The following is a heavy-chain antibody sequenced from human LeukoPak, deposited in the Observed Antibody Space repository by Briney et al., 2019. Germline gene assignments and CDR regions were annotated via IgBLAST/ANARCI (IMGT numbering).Heavy chain of an antibody. CDR1: GGSISSYY. V-gene: IGHV4-59*03. D-gene: IGHD5/OR15-5a*01. Sequence: SETLSLTCTVSGGSISSYYWSWIRQPPGKGLEWIGYIYYSGSTNYNPSLKSRVTISVDTSKNQFSLKLSSVTAADTAVYYCAGYIVSTIYVYWGQGTLVTVSS. CDR2: IYYSGST. J-gene: IGHJ4*02. CDR3: AGYIVSTIYVY.